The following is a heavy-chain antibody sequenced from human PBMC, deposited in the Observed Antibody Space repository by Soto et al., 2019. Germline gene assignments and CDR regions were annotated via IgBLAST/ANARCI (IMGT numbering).Heavy chain of an antibody. CDR2: IWYDGSNK. V-gene: IGHV3-33*01. Sequence: LSCVASGFTFSSYGMHWVRQAPGKGLEWVAVIWYDGSNKYYADSVKGRFTISRDNSKNTLYLQMNSLRAEDTAVYYCARDLAYCGGDCYPDYYYGMDVWGQGTTVTVSS. CDR3: ARDLAYCGGDCYPDYYYGMDV. D-gene: IGHD2-21*02. J-gene: IGHJ6*02. CDR1: GFTFSSYG.